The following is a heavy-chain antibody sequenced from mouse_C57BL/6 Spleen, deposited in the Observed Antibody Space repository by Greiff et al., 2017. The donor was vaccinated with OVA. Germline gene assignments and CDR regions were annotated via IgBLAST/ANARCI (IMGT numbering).Heavy chain of an antibody. CDR2: ISSGGSYT. J-gene: IGHJ4*01. D-gene: IGHD1-1*01. V-gene: IGHV5-6*01. Sequence: EVKVVESGGDLVKPGGSLKLSCAASGFTFSSYGMSWVRQTPDKRLEWVATISSGGSYTYYPDSVKGQFTISGDNAKNTQYLQMSGLKSEDTAMYYCARHLSYYGSSYDDYYAMDYWGQGTSVTVSS. CDR1: GFTFSSYG. CDR3: ARHLSYYGSSYDDYYAMDY.